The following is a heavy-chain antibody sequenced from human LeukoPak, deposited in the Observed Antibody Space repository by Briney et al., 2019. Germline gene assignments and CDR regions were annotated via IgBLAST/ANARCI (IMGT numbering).Heavy chain of an antibody. CDR3: ARGEGWEPNFDY. CDR2: IYHSGST. D-gene: IGHD1-26*01. V-gene: IGHV4-38-2*02. CDR1: GYSISSGYY. Sequence: SETLSLTCTVSGYSISSGYYWGWLRQPPGKGLEGSGSIYHSGSTYYNPSLKSRVTISVDTSKNQFSLKLSSVTAADPAVYCCARGEGWEPNFDYWGQGTLVTVSS. J-gene: IGHJ4*02.